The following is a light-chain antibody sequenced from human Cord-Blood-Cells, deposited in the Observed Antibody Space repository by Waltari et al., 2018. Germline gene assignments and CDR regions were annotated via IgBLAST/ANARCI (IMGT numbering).Light chain of an antibody. CDR3: QQYDNLPMYT. V-gene: IGKV1-33*01. J-gene: IGKJ2*01. CDR1: PDISNY. Sequence: DIQMTQSASSLSASVGVRVTITCQESPDISNYFNWYQENPGKAPKLLIEDASSLETGAPSRFSGSGAGTDFTYTISSLQHEDIATYYCQQYDNLPMYTFGQGTKLEIK. CDR2: DAS.